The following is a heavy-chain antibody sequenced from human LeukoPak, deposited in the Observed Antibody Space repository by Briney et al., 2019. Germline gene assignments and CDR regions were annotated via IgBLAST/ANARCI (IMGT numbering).Heavy chain of an antibody. CDR2: ISAYNGNT. CDR3: ATTLAAAGRNWFDP. J-gene: IGHJ5*02. D-gene: IGHD6-13*01. Sequence: GASVKVSCKASGYTFTSYGISWVRQAPGQGLEWMGWISAYNGNTNYAQKLQGRVTMTEDTSTDTAYMELSSLRSEDTAVYYCATTLAAAGRNWFDPWGQGTLVTVSS. V-gene: IGHV1-18*01. CDR1: GYTFTSYG.